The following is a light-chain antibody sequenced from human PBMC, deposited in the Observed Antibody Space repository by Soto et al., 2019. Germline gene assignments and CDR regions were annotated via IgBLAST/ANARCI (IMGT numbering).Light chain of an antibody. J-gene: IGLJ1*01. CDR1: SSDVGGQNY. V-gene: IGLV2-8*01. CDR2: AVT. CDR3: SSHAGNNNYV. Sequence: QSVLAQPPSASGSPGQSVAISCTGTSSDVGGQNYVSWYQQHPGKAPKLIIYAVTERPSGVPDRFSGSKSGNTASLTVSGLQTEDEADYYCSSHAGNNNYVLGTGTKV.